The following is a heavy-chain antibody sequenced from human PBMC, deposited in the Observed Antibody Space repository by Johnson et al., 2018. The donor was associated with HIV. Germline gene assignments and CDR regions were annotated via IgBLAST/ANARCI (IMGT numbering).Heavy chain of an antibody. D-gene: IGHD1-26*01. CDR1: GFTVSSSY. Sequence: MQLVESGGGLIQPGGSLRLSCAASGFTVSSSYMSWVRQAPGKGLEWVSVIYSGGSTYYADSVKGRFTISRDNSKNTLYLQMNSLRAEDTAVYYCARDLSEGELGHAFDIWGQGTMVTVSS. V-gene: IGHV3-53*01. CDR3: ARDLSEGELGHAFDI. CDR2: IYSGGST. J-gene: IGHJ3*02.